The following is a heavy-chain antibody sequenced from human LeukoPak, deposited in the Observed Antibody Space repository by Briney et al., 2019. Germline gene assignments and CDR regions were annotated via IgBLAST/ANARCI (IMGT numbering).Heavy chain of an antibody. D-gene: IGHD3-10*01. Sequence: TGGSLRLSCAASGFTFTSCAMTWVRQAPGKGVEWVSAISGSGGGTFYAASVKGRFTVSRDNSKNTLYLQINRLRAEATAVYYCAKGPYASAWFGEYWGQGTLVTVSS. CDR2: ISGSGGGT. V-gene: IGHV3-23*01. CDR3: AKGPYASAWFGEY. CDR1: GFTFTSCA. J-gene: IGHJ4*02.